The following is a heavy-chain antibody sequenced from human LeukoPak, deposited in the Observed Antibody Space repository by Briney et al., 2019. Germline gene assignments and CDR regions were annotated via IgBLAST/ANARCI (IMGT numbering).Heavy chain of an antibody. CDR3: AREVPQLRFRFGGYGY. Sequence: SETLSLTCAVYGGSFCGYYWSSIRQPPRKGLEWSGEINHSGSTNYNPSVKSRVTISVDTSKNQFSLKLSSVTAADTAVYYCAREVPQLRFRFGGYGYWGQGTLVTVSS. CDR2: INHSGST. J-gene: IGHJ4*02. CDR1: GGSFCGYY. V-gene: IGHV4-34*01. D-gene: IGHD3-16*01.